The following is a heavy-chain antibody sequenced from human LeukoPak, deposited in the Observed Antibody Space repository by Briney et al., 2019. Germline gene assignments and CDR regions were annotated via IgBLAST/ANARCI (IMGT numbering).Heavy chain of an antibody. CDR2: TYYRSKWYN. J-gene: IGHJ5*02. Sequence: SQTLSLTCAISGDSVSSNSAAWNWIRQSPSRGLEWLGRTYYRSKWYNDYAVSVKSRITINPDTSKNQSSLQLNSVTPEDTAVYYCAREIPPLVGATLLWFDPWGQGTLVTVSS. CDR1: GDSVSSNSAA. D-gene: IGHD1-26*01. CDR3: AREIPPLVGATLLWFDP. V-gene: IGHV6-1*01.